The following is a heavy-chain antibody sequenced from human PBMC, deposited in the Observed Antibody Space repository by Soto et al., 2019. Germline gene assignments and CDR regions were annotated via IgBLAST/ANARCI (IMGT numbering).Heavy chain of an antibody. CDR1: GGSISSSSYY. CDR2: IYYSGST. Sequence: SETLSLTCTVSGGSISSSSYYWGRIRQPPGKGLEWIGSIYYSGSTYYNPSLKSRVTISVDTSKNQFSLKLSSVTAADTAVYYCARRAAIAARPYYYYYYMDVWGKGTTVTVSS. V-gene: IGHV4-39*01. D-gene: IGHD6-6*01. CDR3: ARRAAIAARPYYYYYYMDV. J-gene: IGHJ6*03.